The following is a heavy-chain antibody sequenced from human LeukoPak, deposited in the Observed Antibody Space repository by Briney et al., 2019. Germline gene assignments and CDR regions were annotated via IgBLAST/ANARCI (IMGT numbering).Heavy chain of an antibody. CDR2: INHSGST. J-gene: IGHJ4*02. D-gene: IGHD3-22*01. Sequence: PSETLSLTCAVYGGSFSGYYWSWIRQPPGKGLEWIGEINHSGSTNYNPSLKSRVTISVDTSKNQFSLKLSSVTAADTAVYYCARGLTYYYDSSGYYYYWGQGTLVTVSS. CDR3: ARGLTYYYDSSGYYYY. V-gene: IGHV4-34*01. CDR1: GGSFSGYY.